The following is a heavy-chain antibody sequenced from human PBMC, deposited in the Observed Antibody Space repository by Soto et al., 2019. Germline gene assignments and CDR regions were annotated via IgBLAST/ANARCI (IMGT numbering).Heavy chain of an antibody. J-gene: IGHJ4*01. CDR3: ATLVVQAADHFDY. CDR1: GFTFSTYG. D-gene: IGHD2-15*01. V-gene: IGHV3-30*03. Sequence: QVQLVESGGRVVQAGRSLRLSCAASGFTFSTYGMHWVRQAPGKGLDWVAVISYDGTNKYYADSVKGRFTISRDNSRNTLYLQLNSLRPEDTAVYFCATLVVQAADHFDYWGQGTLVSVSS. CDR2: ISYDGTNK.